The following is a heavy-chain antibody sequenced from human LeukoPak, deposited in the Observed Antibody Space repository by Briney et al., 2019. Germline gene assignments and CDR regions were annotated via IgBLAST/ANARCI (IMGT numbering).Heavy chain of an antibody. CDR1: GYSFTSYW. J-gene: IGHJ4*02. D-gene: IGHD6-13*01. CDR3: ARQVAAAGNDY. CDR2: IYPGDSDT. Sequence: GESLKISCKGSGYSFTSYWIGWVRQMPGKGLEWMGIIYPGDSDTRYSPSSQGQVTISVDKSTSTAYLQWSGLKASDTAMYYCARQVAAAGNDYWGQGTLVTVSS. V-gene: IGHV5-51*01.